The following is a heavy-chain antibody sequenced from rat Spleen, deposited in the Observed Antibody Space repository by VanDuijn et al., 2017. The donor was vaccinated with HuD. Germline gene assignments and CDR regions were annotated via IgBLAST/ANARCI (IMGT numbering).Heavy chain of an antibody. CDR2: INTDGGTT. CDR3: TTLGYPGLDVMDA. V-gene: IGHV5-58*01. Sequence: EVQLVETGGGLVQPGRSLKLSCVASGFTFNTYWMYWIRQAPGKGLEWVSSINTDGGTTYYPDSLKGRFTISRDNAENTVYLQMSGLRSEDTATYYCTTLGYPGLDVMDAWGQGTSVTVSS. D-gene: IGHD1-4*01. J-gene: IGHJ4*01. CDR1: GFTFNTYW.